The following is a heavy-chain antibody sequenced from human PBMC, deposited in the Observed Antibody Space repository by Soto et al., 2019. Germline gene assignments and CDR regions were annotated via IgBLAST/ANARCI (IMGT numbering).Heavy chain of an antibody. D-gene: IGHD2-15*01. CDR3: ARAKRGIVVVVAATPDWFDP. CDR1: GGSFSGYY. CDR2: INHSGST. Sequence: QVQLQQWGAGLLKPSETLSLTCAVYGGSFSGYYWSWIRQPPGKGLEWMGEINHSGSTNYNPSLKSRVTISVDTSKNQFSLKLSSVTAADTAVYYCARAKRGIVVVVAATPDWFDPWGQGTLVTVSS. V-gene: IGHV4-34*01. J-gene: IGHJ5*02.